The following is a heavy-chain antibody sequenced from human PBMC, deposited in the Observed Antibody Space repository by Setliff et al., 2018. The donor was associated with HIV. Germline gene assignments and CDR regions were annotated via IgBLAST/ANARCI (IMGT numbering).Heavy chain of an antibody. CDR1: GFTFSSYE. Sequence: PGGSLRLSCAASGFTFSSYEMNWVRQAPGKGLEWVSYISSSGSTIYYADSVKGRFTISRDYAKNSLYLQMNSLRAEDTAVYYCAREATRFWGGLAAFDIWGQGTMVTVS. CDR3: AREATRFWGGLAAFDI. J-gene: IGHJ3*02. D-gene: IGHD3-3*01. CDR2: ISSSGSTI. V-gene: IGHV3-48*03.